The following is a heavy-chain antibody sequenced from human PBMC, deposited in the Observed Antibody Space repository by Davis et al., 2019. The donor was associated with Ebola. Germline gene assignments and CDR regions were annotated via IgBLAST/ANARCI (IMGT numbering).Heavy chain of an antibody. CDR3: ARQGYCNSTSCNNWFDP. CDR1: GYNFATYW. CDR2: IYPGDSDT. D-gene: IGHD2-2*01. J-gene: IGHJ5*02. V-gene: IGHV5-51*01. Sequence: GESLKISCKGSGYNFATYWIGWVRQMPGKGLEWMGIIYPGDSDTRYSPSFQGQVTISADKSISTAYLQWSSLKASDTAMYYCARQGYCNSTSCNNWFDPWGQGTPVTVSP.